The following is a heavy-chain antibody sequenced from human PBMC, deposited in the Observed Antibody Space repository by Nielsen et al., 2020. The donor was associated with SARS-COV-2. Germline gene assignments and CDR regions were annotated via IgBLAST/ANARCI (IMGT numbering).Heavy chain of an antibody. D-gene: IGHD4-17*01. CDR3: ARDGDYGDYYYYYMDV. J-gene: IGHJ6*03. CDR1: GFIFTSHA. Sequence: GESLKISCAASGFIFTSHAMHWVRQAPGKGLEWVAVVSYDGRNQYYADSVKGRFTISRDNSKNTLYLQMNSLRAEDTAVYYCARDGDYGDYYYYYMDVWGKGTTVTVSS. CDR2: VSYDGRNQ. V-gene: IGHV3-30*03.